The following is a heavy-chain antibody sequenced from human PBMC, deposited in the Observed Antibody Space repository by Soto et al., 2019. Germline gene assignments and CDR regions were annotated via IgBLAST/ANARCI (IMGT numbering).Heavy chain of an antibody. CDR2: TFNSGNT. Sequence: QVHLQESGPGLVKPSETLSLTCTVSGVSISTYSWTWIRQPPGKGLEWIGYTFNSGNTNYSPSLQGRVTISVDTSKNQFSLDLSSVTAADTAVYYCARQRRYYGSSGYYAGHAFDIWGQGTMVTVSS. CDR1: GVSISTYS. J-gene: IGHJ3*02. V-gene: IGHV4-59*08. CDR3: ARQRRYYGSSGYYAGHAFDI. D-gene: IGHD3-22*01.